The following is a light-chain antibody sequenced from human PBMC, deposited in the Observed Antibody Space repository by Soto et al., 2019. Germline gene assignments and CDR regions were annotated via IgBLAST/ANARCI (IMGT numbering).Light chain of an antibody. CDR1: QSVRSN. V-gene: IGKV3-15*01. CDR3: QQYNNWPPL. CDR2: GAS. Sequence: EIVMTQSPATLSVSPGERATLSCRASQSVRSNLAWYQQKPGQAPRLLIYGASTRATGIPARFSGSGSGTDFTLTISSLQSEDFAVYYCQQYNNWPPLFGQGTRLEIK. J-gene: IGKJ5*01.